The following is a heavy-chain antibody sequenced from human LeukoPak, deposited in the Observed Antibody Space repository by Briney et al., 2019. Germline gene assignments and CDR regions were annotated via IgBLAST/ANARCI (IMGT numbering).Heavy chain of an antibody. CDR3: AKVPGITMAGYTFDN. V-gene: IGHV3-23*01. CDR1: GFTFSNYA. J-gene: IGHJ4*02. D-gene: IGHD6-19*01. CDR2: ISGSGGNT. Sequence: GGSLRLSCAASGFTFSNYAMSWVRRAPVKGLKWVSAISGSGGNTYYADSVEGRFTISRDNSKSTLYLQMNSLRAEDTGLYYCAKVPGITMAGYTFDNWGQGTLVTVSS.